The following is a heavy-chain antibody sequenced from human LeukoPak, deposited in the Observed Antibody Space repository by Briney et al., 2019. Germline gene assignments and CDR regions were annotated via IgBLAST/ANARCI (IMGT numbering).Heavy chain of an antibody. V-gene: IGHV1-69*04. J-gene: IGHJ4*02. Sequence: SVKVSCKASGDTFSSYAISWVRQAPGQGLEWMGRIIPMLGTTNYAQKFQGRVTITADKSTSTAYMELSSLRSEDTAVYYCAKDRGFAATVTTASFDYWGQGTLVTVSS. D-gene: IGHD4-17*01. CDR1: GDTFSSYA. CDR2: IIPMLGTT. CDR3: AKDRGFAATVTTASFDY.